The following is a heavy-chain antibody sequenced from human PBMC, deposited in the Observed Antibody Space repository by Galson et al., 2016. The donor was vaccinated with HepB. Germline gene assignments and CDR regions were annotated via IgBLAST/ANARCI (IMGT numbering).Heavy chain of an antibody. D-gene: IGHD2-15*01. CDR2: ISGAGGPT. J-gene: IGHJ4*02. CDR3: AKERGWYGGPNFGS. Sequence: SLSLSCAASGFTFSNYAMSWVRQSPGKGLEWVSDISGAGGPTPYADSVKGRFTISRDNSRDTLYLQMDRLRAADTAVYYCAKERGWYGGPNFGSWGQGTLVTFSS. CDR1: GFTFSNYA. V-gene: IGHV3-23*01.